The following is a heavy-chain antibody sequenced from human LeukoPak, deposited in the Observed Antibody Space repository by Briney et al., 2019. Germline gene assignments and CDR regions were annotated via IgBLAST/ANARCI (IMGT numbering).Heavy chain of an antibody. D-gene: IGHD3-3*01. CDR2: IYYSGST. V-gene: IGHV4-59*01. J-gene: IGHJ4*02. CDR3: ARANRKRDYDFWRAPFDY. CDR1: GGSISSYY. Sequence: SETLSLTCTVSGGSISSYYWSWIRQPPGKGLEWIGYIYYSGSTNYNPSLKSRVTISVDTSKNQFSLKLSSVTAADTAVYYCARANRKRDYDFWRAPFDYWGQGTLVTVSS.